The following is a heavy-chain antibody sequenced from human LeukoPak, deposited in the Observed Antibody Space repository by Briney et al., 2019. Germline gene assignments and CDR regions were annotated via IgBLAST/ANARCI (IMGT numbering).Heavy chain of an antibody. V-gene: IGHV1-46*01. CDR3: ARDNSVGDIAGWFDP. CDR1: GYTFTSYY. Sequence: ASVKVSCKASGYTFTSYYMHWVRQAPGQGLEWMGIINPSGGSTSYAQKFQGRVTLTRDMSTSTDYMELRSLKSEDTAVYYCARDNSVGDIAGWFDPWGQGTLVTVSS. D-gene: IGHD2-15*01. CDR2: INPSGGST. J-gene: IGHJ5*02.